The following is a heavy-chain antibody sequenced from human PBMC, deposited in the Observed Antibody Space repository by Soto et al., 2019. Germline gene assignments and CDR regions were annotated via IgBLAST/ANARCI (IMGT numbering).Heavy chain of an antibody. Sequence: EGELLESGGVVVQPGRSLRLSCAASGFSFRNDDMSWVRPAPGKGLEWVSTIRGSGDKTYYADSVKGRFTISRDNSKDTLSLQMDSLRAEDTALYYCAKVGYSSGAQNIWGQGTMVTVSS. D-gene: IGHD5-18*01. CDR2: IRGSGDKT. CDR3: AKVGYSSGAQNI. V-gene: IGHV3-23*01. J-gene: IGHJ3*02. CDR1: GFSFRNDD.